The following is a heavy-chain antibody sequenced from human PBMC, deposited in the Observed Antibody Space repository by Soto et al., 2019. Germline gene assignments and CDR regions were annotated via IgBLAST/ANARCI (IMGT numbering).Heavy chain of an antibody. D-gene: IGHD5-12*01. CDR1: GGTFSSYA. Sequence: ATVKVSCKASGGTFSSYAISWVRQAPGQGLEWMGGIIPIFGTANYAQKFQGRVTITADESTSTAYMELSSLRSEDTAVYYCAREGDGYASRLAGGSGAYPPWRYFDYWGQGTLVTVSS. J-gene: IGHJ4*02. CDR3: AREGDGYASRLAGGSGAYPPWRYFDY. V-gene: IGHV1-69*13. CDR2: IIPIFGTA.